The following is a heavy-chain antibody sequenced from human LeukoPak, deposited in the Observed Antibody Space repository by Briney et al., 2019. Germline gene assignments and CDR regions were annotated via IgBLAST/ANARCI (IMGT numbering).Heavy chain of an antibody. CDR1: GGTFSSYT. V-gene: IGHV1-69*02. Sequence: ASVKVSCKASGGTFSSYTISWVRQAPGQGLEWMGRIIPILGIANYAQKFQGRVTITADESTSTAYMELSSLRSEDTAVYYCARVPGEWELLGGYYFDYWGQGTLVTVSS. CDR2: IIPILGIA. CDR3: ARVPGEWELLGGYYFDY. D-gene: IGHD1-26*01. J-gene: IGHJ4*02.